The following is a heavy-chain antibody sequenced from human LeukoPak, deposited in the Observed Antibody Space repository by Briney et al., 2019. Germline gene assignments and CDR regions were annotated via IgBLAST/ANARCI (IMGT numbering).Heavy chain of an antibody. CDR3: ARPVRGYYYYGMDV. V-gene: IGHV4-39*01. J-gene: IGHJ6*02. D-gene: IGHD3-10*01. CDR2: IYYIGST. Sequence: SETLSLTCTVSGGSISSSSYYWGWIRQPPGKGLEWIGSIYYIGSTYYNPSLKSRVTISVDTSKNQFSLKLSSVTAADTAVYYCARPVRGYYYYGMDVWGQGTTVTVSS. CDR1: GGSISSSSYY.